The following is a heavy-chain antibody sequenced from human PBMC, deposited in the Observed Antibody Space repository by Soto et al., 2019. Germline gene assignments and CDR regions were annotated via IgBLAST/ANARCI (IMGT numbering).Heavy chain of an antibody. J-gene: IGHJ4*02. CDR2: VFYTGFT. V-gene: IGHV4-39*01. CDR1: GGSISGSYYY. D-gene: IGHD1-20*01. CDR3: ATSQKGYNWNYFDH. Sequence: SETLSLTCAVSGGSISGSYYYWAWLRQSPGKGPEWIGSVFYTGFTSYNPSLESRVSVSVDTSKSQFSLKLSAVAAADTAVYYCATSQKGYNWNYFDHWGQGALVTVSS.